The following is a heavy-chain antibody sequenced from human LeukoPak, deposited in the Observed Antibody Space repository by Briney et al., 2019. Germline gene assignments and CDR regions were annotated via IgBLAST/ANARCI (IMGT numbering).Heavy chain of an antibody. CDR1: GYTLTELA. CDR2: FDPEDVET. J-gene: IGHJ4*02. CDR3: ATYSGYAAY. V-gene: IGHV1-24*01. Sequence: GASVKVSCTVSGYTLTELAIHWVRQAPGKGLEWMGGFDPEDVETIYAQKFQGRVTMTEDTYTDTAYMELSSLRSEDTAVYYCATYSGYAAYWGQGTLVSVSS. D-gene: IGHD5-12*01.